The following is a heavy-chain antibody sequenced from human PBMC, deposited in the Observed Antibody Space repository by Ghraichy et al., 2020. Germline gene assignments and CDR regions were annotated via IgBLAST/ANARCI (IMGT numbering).Heavy chain of an antibody. CDR2: IGGAGGAT. CDR1: GFTFSSYA. Sequence: GRSLRLSCATSGFTFSSYAMSWFRQAPGKGPEWVSAIGGAGGATFYADSVKGRFTISRDNSKNTLYLQMSSLGAEDTALYYCAKEHNYFDSSGPWGQGTLVTVSS. D-gene: IGHD3-22*01. J-gene: IGHJ4*02. CDR3: AKEHNYFDSSGP. V-gene: IGHV3-23*01.